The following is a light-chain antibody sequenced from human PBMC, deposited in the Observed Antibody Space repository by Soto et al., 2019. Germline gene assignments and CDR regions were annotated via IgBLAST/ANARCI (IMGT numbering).Light chain of an antibody. V-gene: IGKV3-11*01. CDR3: QQRPRCPST. CDR2: DAF. CDR1: ESVDRY. Sequence: VLTQSPDILSLSPGQTATLSCRASESVDRYVAWYQQKVGQAPRLLIYDAFTRATGVAARFSGSGSATDFTLTIRSLDTDDFALYYCQQRPRCPSTFVPRTKVDIK. J-gene: IGKJ2*02.